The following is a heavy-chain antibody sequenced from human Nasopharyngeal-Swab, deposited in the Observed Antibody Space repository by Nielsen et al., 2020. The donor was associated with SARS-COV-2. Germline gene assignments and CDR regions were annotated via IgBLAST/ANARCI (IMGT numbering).Heavy chain of an antibody. CDR3: AKTLDQYSSSWYRVY. CDR2: ISGSGGST. Sequence: VRQMPGKGLEWVSAISGSGGSTYYADSVKGRFTISRDNSKNTLYLQMNSLRAEDTAVYYCAKTLDQYSSSWYRVYWGQGTLVTVSS. J-gene: IGHJ4*02. V-gene: IGHV3-23*01. D-gene: IGHD6-13*01.